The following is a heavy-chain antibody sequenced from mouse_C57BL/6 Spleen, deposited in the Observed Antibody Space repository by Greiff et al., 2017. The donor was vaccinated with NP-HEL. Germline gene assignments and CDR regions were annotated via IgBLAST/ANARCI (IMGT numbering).Heavy chain of an antibody. Sequence: QVQLQQSGAELVRPGASVKLSCKASGYTFTDYYINWVKQRPGQGLEWIARIYPGSGNTYYNEKFKGKATLTAEKSSSTAYMQLSSLTSEDSAVYFCARSPLYGSSYEPFAYWGQGTLVTVSA. CDR3: ARSPLYGSSYEPFAY. J-gene: IGHJ3*01. CDR2: IYPGSGNT. D-gene: IGHD1-1*01. V-gene: IGHV1-76*01. CDR1: GYTFTDYY.